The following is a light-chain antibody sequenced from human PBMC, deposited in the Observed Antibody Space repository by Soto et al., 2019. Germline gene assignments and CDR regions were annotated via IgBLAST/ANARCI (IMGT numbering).Light chain of an antibody. V-gene: IGKV3-20*01. Sequence: IALTPSPGTLSLSQGERANLSCRASQSVSNNYLAWYQQNPGQAPRLLIYGASNRATGIPDRFSGSGSGTDFTLTISRLEPEDFAVYYCQQYGSSGTFGQGTKVDIK. J-gene: IGKJ1*01. CDR3: QQYGSSGT. CDR2: GAS. CDR1: QSVSNNY.